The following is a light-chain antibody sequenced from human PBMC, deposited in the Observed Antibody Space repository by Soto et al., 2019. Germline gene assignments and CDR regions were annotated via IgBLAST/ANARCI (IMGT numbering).Light chain of an antibody. V-gene: IGKV3-11*01. CDR1: QSVSSY. CDR3: QQSSNWPPEPT. Sequence: EIVLRQSPATLSLSPGERATLSCRASQSVSSYLAWYQQKPGQAPRLLSYDASNRATGIPARFSRSVSGTGFTLTISSREAEDFAVYCCQQSSNWPPEPTFGGGTKVEIK. J-gene: IGKJ4*01. CDR2: DAS.